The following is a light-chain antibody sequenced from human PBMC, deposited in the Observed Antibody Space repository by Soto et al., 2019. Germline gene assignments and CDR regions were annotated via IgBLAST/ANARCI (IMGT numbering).Light chain of an antibody. CDR2: DAS. V-gene: IGKV1-5*01. J-gene: IGKJ4*01. CDR3: QQYRAYSLAT. Sequence: ESQVTQCRSITSASVGDSLTSTWPLSQSVSRWLAWYQQKPGKAPKLLIYDASSISSAVSSRFSGSQCGREFAITITSLLPDEFVTFFCQQYRAYSLATFGGGTKVDIK. CDR1: QSVSRW.